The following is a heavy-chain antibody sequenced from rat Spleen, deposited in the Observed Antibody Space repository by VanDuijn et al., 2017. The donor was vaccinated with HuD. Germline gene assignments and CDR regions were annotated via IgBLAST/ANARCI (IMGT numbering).Heavy chain of an antibody. V-gene: IGHV5-58*01. J-gene: IGHJ2*01. CDR2: INTDGGST. D-gene: IGHD1-11*01. Sequence: EVQLVESGGGLVQPGRSLKLSCAASGFTFSNYDMAWVRQAPGKGLEWVSSINTDGGSTYYPDSVKGRFTSSRDNAETTVYLQMNSLRSEDTATYYCVKDRDGGFAFDYWGQGVMVTVSS. CDR1: GFTFSNYD. CDR3: VKDRDGGFAFDY.